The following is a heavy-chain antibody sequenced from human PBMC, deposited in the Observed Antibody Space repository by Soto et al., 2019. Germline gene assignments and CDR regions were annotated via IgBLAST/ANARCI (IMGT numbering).Heavy chain of an antibody. J-gene: IGHJ1*01. D-gene: IGHD4-17*01. CDR3: NHDYGGNRGFFQR. V-gene: IGHV3-23*01. CDR1: GFTFSSYA. Sequence: GGSLRLSCAASGFTFSSYAMSWVRQAPGKGLEWVSAISGSGGSTYYADSVKGRFTISRDNSKNTLYLQMDSLKTEDTAVYYCNHDYGGNRGFFQRWGQGTLVTVSS. CDR2: ISGSGGST.